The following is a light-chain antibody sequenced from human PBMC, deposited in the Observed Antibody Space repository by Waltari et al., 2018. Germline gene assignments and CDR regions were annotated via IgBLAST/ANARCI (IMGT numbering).Light chain of an antibody. CDR3: QQYYTTPLT. CDR2: DAS. J-gene: IGKJ4*01. Sequence: EIVLTQSPATLSLSPGERATLSCRASQSVGSYLAWYQQKAGQAPRLLIYDASNRATGIPARFSGSGSGTDFTLTISSLEPEDFAVYYCQQYYTTPLTFGGGTKVEIK. CDR1: QSVGSY. V-gene: IGKV3-11*01.